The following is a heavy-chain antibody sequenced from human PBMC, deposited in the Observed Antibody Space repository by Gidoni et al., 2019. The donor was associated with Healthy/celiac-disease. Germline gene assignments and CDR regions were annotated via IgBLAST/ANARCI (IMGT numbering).Heavy chain of an antibody. Sequence: QVQLVESGGGVVQPGRSLRLSCAASGFTFSRYGMHWVRQAPGKGLEWVAVISYDGSNKYYADSVKGRFTISRDNSKNTLYLQMNSLRAEDTAVYYCAKGGRRIAVAGNLDYWGQGTLVTVSS. J-gene: IGHJ4*02. CDR1: GFTFSRYG. CDR2: ISYDGSNK. V-gene: IGHV3-30*18. CDR3: AKGGRRIAVAGNLDY. D-gene: IGHD6-19*01.